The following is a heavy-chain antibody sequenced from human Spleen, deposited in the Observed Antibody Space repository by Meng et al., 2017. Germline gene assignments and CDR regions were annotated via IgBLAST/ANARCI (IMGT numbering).Heavy chain of an antibody. Sequence: VQLQGSGPGLVKPSGTLSLTCAVYGGSFSGYYWSWIRQPPGKGLEWIGEINHSGSTNYNPSLKSRVTISVDTSKNQFSLKLSSVTAADTAVYYCARGYSRGKYFQHWGQGTLVTVSS. V-gene: IGHV4-34*01. CDR1: GGSFSGYY. D-gene: IGHD6-13*01. J-gene: IGHJ1*01. CDR2: INHSGST. CDR3: ARGYSRGKYFQH.